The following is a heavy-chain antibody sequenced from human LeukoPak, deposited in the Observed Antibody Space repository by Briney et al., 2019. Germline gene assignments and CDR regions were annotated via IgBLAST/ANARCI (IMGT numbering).Heavy chain of an antibody. CDR3: AREVFSHYYGSGLRYWYFDL. Sequence: KASETLSLTCTVSGGSISTSNYYWGWIRQPPGKGPEWIGSMYYSGSTYYNPSLKSRVTISIDTSKNQFSLKLSSVTAADTAVYYCAREVFSHYYGSGLRYWYFDLWGRGTLVTVSS. CDR2: MYYSGST. D-gene: IGHD3-10*01. J-gene: IGHJ2*01. CDR1: GGSISTSNYY. V-gene: IGHV4-39*07.